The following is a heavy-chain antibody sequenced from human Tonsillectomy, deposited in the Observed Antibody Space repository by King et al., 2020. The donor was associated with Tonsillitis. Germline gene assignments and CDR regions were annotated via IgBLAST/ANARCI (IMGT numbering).Heavy chain of an antibody. CDR2: IYYSGST. J-gene: IGHJ6*03. CDR1: GGSISGYY. V-gene: IGHV4-59*01. CDR3: ASLSQSGTNSGDYYYYYYMAV. D-gene: IGHD1-26*01. Sequence: VQLQESGPGLVKPSETLSLTCTVSGGSISGYYWSWIRQPPGKGLEWIGYIYYSGSTNYNPSLKSRVTMSVDTSKNQFSLKLSSVTAADTAVYSCASLSQSGTNSGDYYYYYYMAVWGKGTTVTVSS.